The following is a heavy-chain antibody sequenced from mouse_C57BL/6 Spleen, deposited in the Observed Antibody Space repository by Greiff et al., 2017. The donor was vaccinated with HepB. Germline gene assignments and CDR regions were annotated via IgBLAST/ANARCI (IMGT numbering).Heavy chain of an antibody. J-gene: IGHJ1*03. V-gene: IGHV5-16*01. Sequence: EVKVVESEGGLVQPGSSMKLSCTASGFTFSDYYMAWVRQVPEKGLEWVANINYDGSSTYYLDSLKSRFIISRDNAKNILYLQMSSLQSEDTATYYCARDPRQYGSSPWYFDVWGTGTTVTVSS. CDR3: ARDPRQYGSSPWYFDV. CDR1: GFTFSDYY. D-gene: IGHD1-1*01. CDR2: INYDGSST.